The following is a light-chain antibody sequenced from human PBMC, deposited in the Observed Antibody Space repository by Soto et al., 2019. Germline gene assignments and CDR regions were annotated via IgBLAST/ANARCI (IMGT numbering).Light chain of an antibody. J-gene: IGKJ2*01. Sequence: EIVLTQSPGTLSLSPGERVTLSCRASQSVSSNYVAWYQQKPGQAPRPLIFGASSSATGIPDRFSGSGSGTDFTLTISGLEPEDLAVYYCQQYGTTPRTFGQGTKLEIK. CDR3: QQYGTTPRT. CDR1: QSVSSNY. CDR2: GAS. V-gene: IGKV3-20*01.